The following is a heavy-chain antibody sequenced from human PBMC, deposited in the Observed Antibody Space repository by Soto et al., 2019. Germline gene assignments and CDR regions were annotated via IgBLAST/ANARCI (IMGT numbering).Heavy chain of an antibody. Sequence: QVQLQESGPGLVKPSGTLSLTCAVSGGSISSNNWWSWVRQPPGKGLEWIGEIHHSGETSYNPSLKSRVTISIDKSKNQFFLRLNSLTAADTAVYYCAIVQPTANTRDWFDPWGQGTLVTVSS. CDR1: GGSISSNNW. CDR3: AIVQPTANTRDWFDP. D-gene: IGHD5-18*01. V-gene: IGHV4-4*02. CDR2: IHHSGET. J-gene: IGHJ5*02.